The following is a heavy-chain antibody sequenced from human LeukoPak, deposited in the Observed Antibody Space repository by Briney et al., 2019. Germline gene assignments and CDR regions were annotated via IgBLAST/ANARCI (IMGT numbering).Heavy chain of an antibody. V-gene: IGHV3-23*01. CDR3: AKDPGDSSGYFRVFDY. CDR1: GFTFSSYA. Sequence: GGSLRLSCAASGFTFSSYAMSWVRQAPGKGLEWVSSISGSGGSTYYADCVKGRFTISRDNSKNTLYLQMNSLRAEDTAVYYCAKDPGDSSGYFRVFDYWGQGTLVTVSS. CDR2: ISGSGGST. D-gene: IGHD3-22*01. J-gene: IGHJ4*02.